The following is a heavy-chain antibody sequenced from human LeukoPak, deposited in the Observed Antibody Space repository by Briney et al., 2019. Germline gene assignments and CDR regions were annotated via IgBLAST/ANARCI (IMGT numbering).Heavy chain of an antibody. CDR2: INPNSGGT. Sequence: GASVKVSCKASGYTFTGYYMHWVRQAPGQGLEWMGWINPNSGGTNYAQKFQGRVTMTRDTSISTAYMELSRLRSDDTAVYYCARDLSRLATVVTPNVFGYWGQGTLVTVSS. CDR1: GYTFTGYY. D-gene: IGHD4-23*01. J-gene: IGHJ4*02. CDR3: ARDLSRLATVVTPNVFGY. V-gene: IGHV1-2*02.